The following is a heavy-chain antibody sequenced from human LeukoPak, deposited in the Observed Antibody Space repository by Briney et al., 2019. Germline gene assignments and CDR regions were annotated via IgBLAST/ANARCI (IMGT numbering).Heavy chain of an antibody. D-gene: IGHD2-2*01. Sequence: SETLSLTCAVYGGSFSGYYWSWIRQPPGKGLEWIGEINHSGSTNYNPSLKSRVTISVDTSKSQFSLKLSSVTAADTAVYYCARPQRYQLLYRWFDPWGQGTLVTVSS. J-gene: IGHJ5*02. CDR2: INHSGST. CDR1: GGSFSGYY. V-gene: IGHV4-34*01. CDR3: ARPQRYQLLYRWFDP.